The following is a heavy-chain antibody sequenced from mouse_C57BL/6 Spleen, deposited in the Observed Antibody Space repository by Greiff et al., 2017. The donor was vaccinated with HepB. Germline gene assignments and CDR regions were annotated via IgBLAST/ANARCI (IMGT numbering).Heavy chain of an antibody. Sequence: VQLLQPGAELVKPGASVKMSCKASGYTFTSYWITWVKQRPGQGLEWIGDIYPGSGSTNYNEKFKSKATLTVDTSSSTAYMQLSSLTSEDSAVYYCARSPDGDWYFDVWGTGTTVTVSS. CDR1: GYTFTSYW. CDR3: ARSPDGDWYFDV. CDR2: IYPGSGST. V-gene: IGHV1-55*01. J-gene: IGHJ1*03.